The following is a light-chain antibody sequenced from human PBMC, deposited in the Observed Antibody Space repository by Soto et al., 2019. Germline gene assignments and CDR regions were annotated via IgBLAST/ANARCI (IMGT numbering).Light chain of an antibody. V-gene: IGLV2-14*01. CDR1: SSDVGGYNS. CDR3: SSFTSSMTNV. CDR2: DVT. J-gene: IGLJ1*01. Sequence: QSALTQPASESGSPGQSITISCTGTSSDVGGYNSVSWYQQHPGKAPKLILYDVTDRPSGVSYRFSGSKSGNTASLTISGLQAADEADYFCSSFTSSMTNVFGSGTKLTVL.